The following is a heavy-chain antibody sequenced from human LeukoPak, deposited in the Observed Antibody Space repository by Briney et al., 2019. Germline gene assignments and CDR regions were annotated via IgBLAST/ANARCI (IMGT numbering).Heavy chain of an antibody. Sequence: ASVKVSCKASGYTFTSYDINWVRQATGQGLEWMGWLSPNSGNTGHAQKFQGRVTITRNTSINTAYMELSSLRSDDTAVYYCARMAVSGRDNWFDPWGPGSLVTVSS. D-gene: IGHD6-19*01. CDR2: LSPNSGNT. V-gene: IGHV1-8*03. CDR3: ARMAVSGRDNWFDP. J-gene: IGHJ5*02. CDR1: GYTFTSYD.